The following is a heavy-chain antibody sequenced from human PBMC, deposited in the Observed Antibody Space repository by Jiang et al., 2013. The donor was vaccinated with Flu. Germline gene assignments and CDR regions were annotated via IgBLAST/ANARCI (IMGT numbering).Heavy chain of an antibody. J-gene: IGHJ4*02. Sequence: DSDTRYGPSFQGQVTISADKSISTAYLQWSSLKASDTAMYYCARAVVVAATYCSEFDYWGQGTLVTVSS. V-gene: IGHV5-51*01. CDR3: ARAVVVAATYCSEFDY. D-gene: IGHD2-15*01. CDR2: DSDT.